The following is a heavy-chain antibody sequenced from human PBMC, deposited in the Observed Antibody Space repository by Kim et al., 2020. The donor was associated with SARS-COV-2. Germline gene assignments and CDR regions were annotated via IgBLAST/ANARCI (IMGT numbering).Heavy chain of an antibody. J-gene: IGHJ3*02. D-gene: IGHD3-10*01. CDR1: GYTFTSYA. Sequence: ASVKVSCKASGYTFTSYAMNWVRQAPGQGLEWMGWINTNTGNPTYAQGFTARFVFSLDTSVSTAYLQISSLKAEDTAVYYCAREGSELYGSGSYYKVYAFDIWGQGTMVTVSS. CDR2: INTNTGNP. CDR3: AREGSELYGSGSYYKVYAFDI. V-gene: IGHV7-4-1*02.